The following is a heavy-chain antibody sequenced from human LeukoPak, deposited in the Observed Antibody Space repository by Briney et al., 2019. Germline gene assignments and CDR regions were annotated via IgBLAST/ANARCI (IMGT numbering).Heavy chain of an antibody. D-gene: IGHD6-19*01. CDR3: AKDSRLFIAVAGTVDY. J-gene: IGHJ4*02. CDR1: GFTFSSYA. V-gene: IGHV3-23*01. CDR2: ISGSGGST. Sequence: PGGSLRLSCAASGFTFSSYAMSWVRQAPGKGLEWVSAISGSGGSTYYADSVKGRFTISRDNSKNTLYLQMSSLRAEDTAVYYCAKDSRLFIAVAGTVDYWGQGTLVTVSS.